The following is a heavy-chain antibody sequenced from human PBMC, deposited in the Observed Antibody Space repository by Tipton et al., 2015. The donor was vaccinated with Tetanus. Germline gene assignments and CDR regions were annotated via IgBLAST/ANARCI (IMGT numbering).Heavy chain of an antibody. D-gene: IGHD3-3*01. V-gene: IGHV4-34*01. CDR3: ARGRFTDY. J-gene: IGHJ4*02. CDR1: GGSFSGYY. CDR2: INHSGST. Sequence: TLSLTCAVYGGSFSGYYWSWIRQPPGKGLEWIGEINHSGSTNYNPSLKSRVTISVDTSKNQFSLKLSSVTAADTAVYYCARGRFTDYWGQGTLVTVSS.